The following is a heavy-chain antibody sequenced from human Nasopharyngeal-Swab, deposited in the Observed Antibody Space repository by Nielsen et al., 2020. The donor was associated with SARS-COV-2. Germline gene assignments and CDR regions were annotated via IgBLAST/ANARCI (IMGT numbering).Heavy chain of an antibody. D-gene: IGHD4-11*01. CDR3: ARTQGLDSNQILGPPPYMDV. Sequence: GESLKISCAASGFTFSSYSMDWVRQAPGKGLEWVSSISSSSYIYYADSVKGRFTISRDNAKNSLYLQMNSLRAEDTAVYYCARTQGLDSNQILGPPPYMDVWGKGTTVTVSS. V-gene: IGHV3-21*01. CDR2: ISSSSYI. CDR1: GFTFSSYS. J-gene: IGHJ6*03.